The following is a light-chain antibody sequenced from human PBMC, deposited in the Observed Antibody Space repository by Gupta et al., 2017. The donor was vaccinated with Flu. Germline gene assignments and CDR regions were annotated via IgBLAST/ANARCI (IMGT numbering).Light chain of an antibody. V-gene: IGLV3-1*01. CDR2: QDT. CDR3: QARDTTDTCV. Sequence: PGKTASIACSGDEGGDKFACWYQQKPGQSPRWVSYQDTKRPSGIPERFSGSNSGNIATLTICGAQAMDEADYFCQARDTTDTCVFGGGTTLTVL. CDR1: EGGDKF. J-gene: IGLJ3*02.